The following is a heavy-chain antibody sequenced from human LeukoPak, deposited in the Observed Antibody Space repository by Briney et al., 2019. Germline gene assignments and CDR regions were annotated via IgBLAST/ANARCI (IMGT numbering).Heavy chain of an antibody. CDR2: ISGSGGST. CDR1: GFTFSSSA. D-gene: IGHD6-6*01. J-gene: IGHJ5*02. V-gene: IGHV3-23*01. CDR3: AKPGYSSSNWFDP. Sequence: GGSLRLSCAASGFTFSSSAMSWVRQVPGKGLEWVSAISGSGGSTYYADSVKGRFTISRDNSKNTLYLQMNSLRAEDTAVYYCAKPGYSSSNWFDPWGQGTLVTVSS.